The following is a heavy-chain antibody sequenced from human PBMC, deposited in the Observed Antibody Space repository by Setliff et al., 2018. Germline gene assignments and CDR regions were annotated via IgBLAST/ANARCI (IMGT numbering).Heavy chain of an antibody. Sequence: SETLSLTCTVSGGSISSGGYYWSWIRQHPGKGLEWIGYIYYSGSTYYNPSLKSRVTISVDTSKNQFSLKLSSVTAADTAVYYCARDRRIVGARHAFDIWGQGTMVTVS. V-gene: IGHV4-31*03. CDR2: IYYSGST. CDR1: GGSISSGGYY. CDR3: ARDRRIVGARHAFDI. D-gene: IGHD1-26*01. J-gene: IGHJ3*02.